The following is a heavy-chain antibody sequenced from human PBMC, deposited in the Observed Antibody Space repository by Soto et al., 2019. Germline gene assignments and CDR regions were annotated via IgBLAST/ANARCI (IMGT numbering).Heavy chain of an antibody. CDR2: IYYSGST. CDR1: GGSISSYY. Sequence: SETLSLTCTVSGGSISSYYRSWIRQPPGKGLEWIGYIYYSGSTNYNPSLKSRVTISVDTSKNQFSLKLSSVTAADTAVYYCARGAYYDILTGYYASRNWFDPWGQGTLVTVSS. J-gene: IGHJ5*02. V-gene: IGHV4-59*01. CDR3: ARGAYYDILTGYYASRNWFDP. D-gene: IGHD3-9*01.